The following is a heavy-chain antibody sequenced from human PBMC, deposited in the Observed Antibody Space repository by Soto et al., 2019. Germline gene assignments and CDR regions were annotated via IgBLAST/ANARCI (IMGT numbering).Heavy chain of an antibody. CDR3: AKDRSLYSTDWYADF. D-gene: IGHD6-19*01. CDR2: LSASGDTA. Sequence: EVQLLESGGDLVQPGGSLRLSCAVSGFTFSSFPMTWVRQAPGKGLEWVSTLSASGDTADYADSVTGRFIISRDNSKSTLYLQMNSLRAEDTAMYYCAKDRSLYSTDWYADFWGQGTLVTVSP. V-gene: IGHV3-23*01. CDR1: GFTFSSFP. J-gene: IGHJ4*02.